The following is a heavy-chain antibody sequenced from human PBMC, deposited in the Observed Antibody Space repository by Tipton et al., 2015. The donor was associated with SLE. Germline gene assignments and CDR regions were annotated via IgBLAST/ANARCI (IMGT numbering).Heavy chain of an antibody. Sequence: TLSLTCTVSGGSISSSSYYWGWIRQPPGKGLEWIGSMYYSGSTYYNAPLKSRVTISVDTSKNQFSLKLSSVTAADTAVYYCARLPDYFDHWGQGALVTVSS. J-gene: IGHJ4*02. CDR3: ARLPDYFDH. CDR2: MYYSGST. CDR1: GGSISSSSYY. V-gene: IGHV4-39*07.